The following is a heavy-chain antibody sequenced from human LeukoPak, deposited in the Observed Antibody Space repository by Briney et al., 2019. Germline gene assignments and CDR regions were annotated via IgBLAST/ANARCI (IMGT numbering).Heavy chain of an antibody. CDR2: LYYTGST. Sequence: SETLSLTCSVSGGSISSSTYYWGWIRQPPGKGLEWIGTLYYTGSTYYNPSLKSRVTISVDTSKNQFSLKLSSVTAADTAVYYCARGGQGDGYSADEAFDLWGQGTMVTVS. J-gene: IGHJ3*01. CDR1: GGSISSSTYY. V-gene: IGHV4-39*01. CDR3: ARGGQGDGYSADEAFDL. D-gene: IGHD5-24*01.